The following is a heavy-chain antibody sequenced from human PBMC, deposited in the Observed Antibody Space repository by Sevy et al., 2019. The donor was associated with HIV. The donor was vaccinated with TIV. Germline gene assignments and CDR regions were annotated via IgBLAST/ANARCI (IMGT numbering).Heavy chain of an antibody. Sequence: GGSLRLSCAASGFTFSSYGMHWVRQAPGKGLEWVAVIWYDGSNKYYADSVKGRFTIPRDNSKNTLYLQMNSLRAEDTAVYYCASSKDRGVAATPIDYWGQGTLVTVSS. D-gene: IGHD2-15*01. CDR2: IWYDGSNK. V-gene: IGHV3-33*01. CDR1: GFTFSSYG. CDR3: ASSKDRGVAATPIDY. J-gene: IGHJ4*02.